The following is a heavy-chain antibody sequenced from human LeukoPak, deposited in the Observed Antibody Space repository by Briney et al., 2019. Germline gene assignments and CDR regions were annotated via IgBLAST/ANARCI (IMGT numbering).Heavy chain of an antibody. CDR3: ARDDGDYLH. V-gene: IGHV4-38-2*02. J-gene: IGHJ4*02. CDR2: IYHSGST. CDR1: GYSISSGYY. D-gene: IGHD4-17*01. Sequence: PSETLSLTCTVSGYSISSGYYWGWIRQPPGKGLEWIGSIYHSGSTYYNPSLKSRVTISVDTSKNQFSLKLSSVTAADTAVYYCARDDGDYLHWGQGTLVTVSS.